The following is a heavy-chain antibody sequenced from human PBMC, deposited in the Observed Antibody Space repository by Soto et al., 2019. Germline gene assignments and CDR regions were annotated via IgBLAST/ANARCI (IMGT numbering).Heavy chain of an antibody. V-gene: IGHV3-64D*06. Sequence: GGSLRLSCAASGFTFSPFWMHWVRQAPGKGLEYVSSISTNGGSTHYADSVKGRFTISRDNSKNTQYLQMSSLRADDTAVYYCVKGEYYYDSSGYYPFDYWGQGTLVTVSS. J-gene: IGHJ4*02. CDR3: VKGEYYYDSSGYYPFDY. D-gene: IGHD3-22*01. CDR2: ISTNGGST. CDR1: GFTFSPFW.